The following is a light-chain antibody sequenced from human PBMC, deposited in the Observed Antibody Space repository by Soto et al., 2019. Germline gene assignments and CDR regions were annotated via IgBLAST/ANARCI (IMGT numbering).Light chain of an antibody. V-gene: IGLV1-40*01. Sequence: QSVLTQPPSVSGAPGQGVTIACTGSSSNIGAGYDVHWYQQLPGTAPKLLIYGNSNRPSGVPDRFSGSKSGTSASLAIPGLQAEDEADYYCQSYDSSLSGWVFGGGTKLTVL. CDR2: GNS. CDR1: SSNIGAGYD. CDR3: QSYDSSLSGWV. J-gene: IGLJ3*02.